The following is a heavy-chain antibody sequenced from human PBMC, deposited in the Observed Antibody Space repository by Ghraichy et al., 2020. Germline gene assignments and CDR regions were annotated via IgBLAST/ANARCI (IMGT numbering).Heavy chain of an antibody. CDR3: ARDLHWAFEN. J-gene: IGHJ4*02. CDR1: GFTFSDYS. D-gene: IGHD7-27*01. V-gene: IGHV3-48*02. CDR2: IRSSSGGI. Sequence: GGSLRLSCAASGFTFSDYSMNWVRQAPGKGLERISWIRSSSGGIVYADSVKGRFTISADNAKSSVYLQMNSLRDEDTAVYYCARDLHWAFENWGPGTLVTVSS.